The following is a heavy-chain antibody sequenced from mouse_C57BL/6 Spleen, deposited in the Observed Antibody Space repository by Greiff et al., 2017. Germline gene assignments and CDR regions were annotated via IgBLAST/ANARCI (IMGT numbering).Heavy chain of an antibody. CDR1: GYAFSSSW. CDR3: ARRDSSSYYYAMDY. Sequence: QVQLQQSGPELVKPGASVKISCKASGYAFSSSWMNWVKQRPGKGLEWIGRIYPGDGDTNYNGKFKGKATLTADKSSSTAYMQLSSLTSEDSAVYFCARRDSSSYYYAMDYWGQGTSVTVSS. CDR2: IYPGDGDT. D-gene: IGHD1-1*01. J-gene: IGHJ4*01. V-gene: IGHV1-82*01.